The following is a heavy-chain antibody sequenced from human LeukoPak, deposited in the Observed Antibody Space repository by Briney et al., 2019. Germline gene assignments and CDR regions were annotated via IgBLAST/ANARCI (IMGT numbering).Heavy chain of an antibody. Sequence: SETLSLTCTVSGGSISSYYWSWIRQPPGKGLEWIGYIYYRGSTNYNPSLKSRVTISVDTSKNQFSLKLSSVTAADTAVYYCAVAAAADDAFDIWGQRTMVTVSS. CDR1: GGSISSYY. CDR2: IYYRGST. D-gene: IGHD6-13*01. V-gene: IGHV4-59*12. J-gene: IGHJ3*02. CDR3: AVAAAADDAFDI.